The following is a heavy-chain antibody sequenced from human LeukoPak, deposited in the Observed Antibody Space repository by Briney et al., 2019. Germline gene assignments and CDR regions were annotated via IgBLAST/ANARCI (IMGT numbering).Heavy chain of an antibody. CDR1: GGSVSSSSYY. D-gene: IGHD5-18*01. J-gene: IGHJ4*02. CDR3: ARSRGRSYGS. V-gene: IGHV4-61*01. Sequence: SETLSLSCTVSGGSVSSSSYYWSWVRQPPGKGLEWIGYVHYSGATDYNPSLKSRVTMSVDTSKNQFSLKLSSVTAADTAVYYCARSRGRSYGSWGQGTLVTVSS. CDR2: VHYSGAT.